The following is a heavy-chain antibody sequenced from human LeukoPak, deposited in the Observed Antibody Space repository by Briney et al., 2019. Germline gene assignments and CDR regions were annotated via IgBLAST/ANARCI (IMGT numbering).Heavy chain of an antibody. V-gene: IGHV1-18*01. D-gene: IGHD3-9*01. CDR1: GYTFTSYD. CDR3: SRIRGIRSRRTPSNAYYDILTGYDPPLYYYDGMDV. CDR2: ICAYNGNT. J-gene: IGHJ6*02. Sequence: ASVKVSCKASGYTFTSYDINWVRQAPGQGLEWMGWICAYNGNTNYSQKLQGRVTMTRDTSTSTAYMELKSLRSGDTAVSFSSRIRGIRSRRTPSNAYYDILTGYDPPLYYYDGMDVWGQGTTITVSS.